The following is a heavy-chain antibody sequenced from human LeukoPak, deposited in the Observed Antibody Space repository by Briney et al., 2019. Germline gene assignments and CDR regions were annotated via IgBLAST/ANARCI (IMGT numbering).Heavy chain of an antibody. V-gene: IGHV1-18*01. D-gene: IGHD2-2*01. Sequence: ASVKVSCKASGYTFTSYGISWVRQAPGQGLEWMGWISTYNGNTKYAQKFQGRVTITRDTSASTAYMELSGLSSEDSAVYSCARVGYASTWYTVDYWGQGTLVTVSS. CDR3: ARVGYASTWYTVDY. CDR2: ISTYNGNT. CDR1: GYTFTSYG. J-gene: IGHJ4*02.